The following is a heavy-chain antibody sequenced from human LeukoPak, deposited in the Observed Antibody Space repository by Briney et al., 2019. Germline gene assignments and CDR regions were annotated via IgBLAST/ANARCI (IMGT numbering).Heavy chain of an antibody. CDR3: AKDLDCSSTSCYPDY. CDR1: TVTLGSHA. V-gene: IGHV3-23*01. CDR2: VSGNGEST. Sequence: PGGSLRLSCASTVTLGSHAMTWVRQAPGKGLEWVSAVSGNGESTYYADSVRGRFTISRDNSKNTLYLQMNSLRAEDTAVYYCAKDLDCSSTSCYPDYWGQGTLVTVSS. J-gene: IGHJ4*02. D-gene: IGHD2-2*01.